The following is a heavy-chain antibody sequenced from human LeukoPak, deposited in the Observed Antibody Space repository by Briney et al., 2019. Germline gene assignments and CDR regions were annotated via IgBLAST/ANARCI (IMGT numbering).Heavy chain of an antibody. CDR2: FDPEDGET. J-gene: IGHJ6*04. CDR3: ATNSMVRGVYYYYYYGMDV. D-gene: IGHD3-10*01. Sequence: ASVKVSCKVSGYTLTELSMHWVRQAPGKGLEWMGGFDPEDGETIYAQKFQGRVTMTEDTSTDTAYMELSSLRSEDTAVYYCATNSMVRGVYYYYYYGMDVWGKGTTVTVSS. CDR1: GYTLTELS. V-gene: IGHV1-24*01.